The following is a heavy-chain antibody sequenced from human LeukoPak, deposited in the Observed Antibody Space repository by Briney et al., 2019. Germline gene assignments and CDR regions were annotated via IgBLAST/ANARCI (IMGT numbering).Heavy chain of an antibody. Sequence: SETLSLTCTVSGGSINNNYWTWIRQPAGKGLEWIGRSYTTGSTNYNPSLQSRVSMSVDTSKNQFSLNVSSVTAADTAVYYCARWADKSGSSSRVAFDIWGQGTMVTVSS. D-gene: IGHD6-6*01. CDR3: ARWADKSGSSSRVAFDI. CDR1: GGSINNNY. V-gene: IGHV4-4*07. J-gene: IGHJ3*02. CDR2: SYTTGST.